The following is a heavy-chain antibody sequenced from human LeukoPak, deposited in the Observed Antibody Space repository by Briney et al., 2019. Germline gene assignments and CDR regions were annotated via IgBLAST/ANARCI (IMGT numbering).Heavy chain of an antibody. CDR3: ARDLWGFGELLPPDY. Sequence: GGSLRLSCAASGFTFSSYSMNWVRQAPGKGLEWVSSISSSSSYIYYADSVKGRFTISRDNAKNSLYLQMNSLRAEDTAVYYCARDLWGFGELLPPDYWGQGTLVTVSS. CDR1: GFTFSSYS. V-gene: IGHV3-21*01. CDR2: ISSSSSYI. D-gene: IGHD3-10*01. J-gene: IGHJ4*02.